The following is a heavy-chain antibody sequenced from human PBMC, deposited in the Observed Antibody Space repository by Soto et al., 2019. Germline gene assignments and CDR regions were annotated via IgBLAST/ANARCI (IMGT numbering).Heavy chain of an antibody. D-gene: IGHD3-22*01. Sequence: EVQLVESGGGLVKPGGSLRLSCAASGFTFSSSSMNWVRQAPGKGLEWVSSISSSSSYIYYADSVKGRFTISRDNAKNSLYLQMNSLRAEDTAVYYCARDASMIVLDSSRNYYYYGMDVWGQGTTVTVSS. CDR1: GFTFSSSS. J-gene: IGHJ6*02. CDR3: ARDASMIVLDSSRNYYYYGMDV. V-gene: IGHV3-21*01. CDR2: ISSSSSYI.